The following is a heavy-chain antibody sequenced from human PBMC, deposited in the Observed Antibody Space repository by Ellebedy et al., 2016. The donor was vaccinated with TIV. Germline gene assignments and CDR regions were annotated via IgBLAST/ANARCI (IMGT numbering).Heavy chain of an antibody. D-gene: IGHD1-26*01. CDR1: GYGFSASD. V-gene: IGHV1-8*02. Sequence: ASVKVSXXASGYGFSASDINWVRQATGQRLEWMGRMHPGSGNTAYAANFQGRVSMTRDTSITTAYMELTSLTSEDTAVYYCVRWDYFTSHSCSQTWGQGTLVTVSS. J-gene: IGHJ5*02. CDR3: VRWDYFTSHSCSQT. CDR2: MHPGSGNT.